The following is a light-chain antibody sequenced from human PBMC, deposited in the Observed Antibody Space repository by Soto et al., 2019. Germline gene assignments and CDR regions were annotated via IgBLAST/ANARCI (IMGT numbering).Light chain of an antibody. CDR3: QQLNSYPLT. CDR1: QGVSSY. V-gene: IGKV1-9*01. J-gene: IGKJ3*01. CDR2: AAS. Sequence: DIQLTQSPSFLSASVGDRVTITCRASQGVSSYVAWYQQKPGKAPEVLIYAASTLQSGVPSRFSGSGSGTEFTLTISSLQPEDSATYYCQQLNSYPLTFGPGTKVDIK.